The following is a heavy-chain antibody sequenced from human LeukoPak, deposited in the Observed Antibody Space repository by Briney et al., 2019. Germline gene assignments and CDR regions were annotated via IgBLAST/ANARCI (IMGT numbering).Heavy chain of an antibody. CDR1: GGTSSSYA. CDR2: IIPILGIA. V-gene: IGHV1-69*04. CDR3: ARDYDILTGPANDAFDI. Sequence: SVKVSCKASGGTSSSYAISWVRQAPGQGLEWMGRIIPILGIANYAQKFQGRVTITADKSTSTAYMELRSLRSDDTAVYYCARDYDILTGPANDAFDIWGQGTMVTVSS. D-gene: IGHD3-9*01. J-gene: IGHJ3*02.